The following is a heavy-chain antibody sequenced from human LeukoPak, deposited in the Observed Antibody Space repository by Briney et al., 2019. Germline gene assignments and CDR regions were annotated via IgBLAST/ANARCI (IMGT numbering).Heavy chain of an antibody. CDR3: AREQRDSSVCWFDP. CDR1: GGSISSVNL. Sequence: PSETLSLTCAVSGGSISSVNLWSRVRQPPGKGLEWIGEMYLSGTTTYNPSLKSRVTISVDKSKNQLSLKLSSVTAADTAVYYCAREQRDSSVCWFDPWGQGTLVTVSS. V-gene: IGHV4-4*02. J-gene: IGHJ5*02. CDR2: MYLSGTT. D-gene: IGHD3-22*01.